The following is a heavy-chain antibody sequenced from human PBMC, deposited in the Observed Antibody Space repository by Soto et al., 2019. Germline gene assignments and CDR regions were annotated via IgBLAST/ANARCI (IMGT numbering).Heavy chain of an antibody. D-gene: IGHD3-3*01. CDR3: ARAPLYYGFWSGYHKRGFXP. CDR1: GDSVSSNSTA. Sequence: QTLSLTCAISGDSVSSNSTAWNWIRQSPSRGLAWLGRKYYRSKWYNDSAVSVKSRRTINPDTSKNQCSLQLTPVTPEDTAVYYXARAPLYYGFWSGYHKRGFXPGGQGTLVTVSS. J-gene: IGHJ5*02. V-gene: IGHV6-1*01. CDR2: KYYRSKWYN.